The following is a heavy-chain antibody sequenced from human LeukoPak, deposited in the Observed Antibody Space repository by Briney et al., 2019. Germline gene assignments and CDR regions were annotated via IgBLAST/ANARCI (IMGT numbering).Heavy chain of an antibody. CDR2: INHSGST. V-gene: IGHV4-34*01. J-gene: IGHJ6*03. CDR1: GGSFSGYY. Sequence: SETLSLTCAVYGGSFSGYYWSWIRQPPGKGLEWIGEINHSGSTNYNPSLKSRVTISLDTSKNQFSLKLSSVTAADTAVYYCARGRRIVVVLGATRTHRDYYMDVWGKGTTVTVSS. CDR3: ARGRRIVVVLGATRTHRDYYMDV. D-gene: IGHD2-15*01.